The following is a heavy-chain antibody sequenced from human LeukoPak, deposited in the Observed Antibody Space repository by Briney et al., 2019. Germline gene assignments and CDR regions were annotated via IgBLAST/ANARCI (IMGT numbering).Heavy chain of an antibody. CDR2: IYYSGST. V-gene: IGHV4-59*01. CDR1: GGSISSYY. Sequence: SETLSLTCTVSGGSISSYYWSWIRQPPGKGLEWIGCIYYSGSTNYNPSLKSRVTISVDTSKNQFSLKLSSVTAADTAVYYCAREGGGGAVALDYWGQGTLVTVSS. J-gene: IGHJ4*02. D-gene: IGHD6-19*01. CDR3: AREGGGGAVALDY.